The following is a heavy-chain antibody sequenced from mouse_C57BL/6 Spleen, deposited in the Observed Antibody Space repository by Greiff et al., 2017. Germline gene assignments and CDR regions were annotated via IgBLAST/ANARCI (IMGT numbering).Heavy chain of an antibody. J-gene: IGHJ2*01. CDR1: GYSITSGYY. Sequence: EVKLQESGPGLVKPSQSLSLTCSVTGYSITSGYYWNWIRQFPGNKLEWMGYISYDGSNNYNPSLKNRISITRDPSKNQFFLTLNSVTTEDTATYYCARGGTTVVADYWGQGTTLTVSS. CDR3: ARGGTTVVADY. V-gene: IGHV3-6*01. D-gene: IGHD1-1*01. CDR2: ISYDGSN.